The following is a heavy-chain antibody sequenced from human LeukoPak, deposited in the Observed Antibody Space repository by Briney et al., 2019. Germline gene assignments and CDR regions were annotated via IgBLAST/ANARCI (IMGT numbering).Heavy chain of an antibody. CDR3: ARATAGYYDTSGYYYHS. D-gene: IGHD3-22*01. CDR2: ISGSGGTT. V-gene: IGHV3-23*01. J-gene: IGHJ4*02. CDR1: GFTFSSYA. Sequence: GGSLRLSCAASGFTFSSYAMNWVRQAPGKGLEWVSAISGSGGTTSYADSVKGRFTISRDNSKNTLYLQMNSLRAEDTAVYYCARATAGYYDTSGYYYHSWGQGTLVTVSS.